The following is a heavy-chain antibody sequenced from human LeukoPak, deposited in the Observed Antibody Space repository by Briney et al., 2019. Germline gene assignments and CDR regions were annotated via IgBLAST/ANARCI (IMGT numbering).Heavy chain of an antibody. CDR2: ISAYNGNT. Sequence: GASVKVSCKASGYTFTIYGISWVRQAPGQGLEWMGWISAYNGNTNYAQKLQGRVTMTTDTSTSTAYMELRSLRSDDTAVYYCARSRCSSTSCRDDWFDPWGQGTLVTVSS. CDR1: GYTFTIYG. J-gene: IGHJ5*02. V-gene: IGHV1-18*01. CDR3: ARSRCSSTSCRDDWFDP. D-gene: IGHD2-2*01.